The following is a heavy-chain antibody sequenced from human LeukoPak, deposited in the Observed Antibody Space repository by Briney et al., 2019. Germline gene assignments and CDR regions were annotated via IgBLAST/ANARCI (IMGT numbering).Heavy chain of an antibody. Sequence: SETLSLTCTVSGGSISSGSYYWSWIRQPAGKGLEWIGRIYTSGSTNYNPSLKSRVTISVDTSKNQFSLKLSSVTAADTAVYYCARALTAMAPYYFDYWGQGTLVTVSS. CDR3: ARALTAMAPYYFDY. J-gene: IGHJ4*02. V-gene: IGHV4-61*02. CDR2: IYTSGST. CDR1: GGSISSGSYY. D-gene: IGHD5-18*01.